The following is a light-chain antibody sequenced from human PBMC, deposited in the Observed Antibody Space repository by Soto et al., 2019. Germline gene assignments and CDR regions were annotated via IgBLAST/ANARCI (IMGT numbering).Light chain of an antibody. CDR1: QSVNSN. V-gene: IGKV3-15*01. CDR3: QQYNDWPLT. J-gene: IGKJ4*01. Sequence: EKVMTQSPAALSVSPGERATLSCRASQSVNSNLAWYQRKPGQAPRLLLYGASTRATGIPARFSGSASGTEFTLTISSLQSEDSAVYYCQQYNDWPLTFCGGTKVEIK. CDR2: GAS.